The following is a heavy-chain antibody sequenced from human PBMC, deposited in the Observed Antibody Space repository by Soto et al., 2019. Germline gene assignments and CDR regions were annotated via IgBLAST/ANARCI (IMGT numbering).Heavy chain of an antibody. CDR1: GGSFSGYY. D-gene: IGHD2-2*01. Sequence: QVQLQQWGAGLLKPSETLSLTCAVYGGSFSGYYWSWIRQRPGKGLEWIGEINHSGSTNYNPSLKSRVTISVDTSKNQFSLKLSSVTAADTAVYYCARGSTRGAYYYYGMDVWGQGTTVTVSS. V-gene: IGHV4-34*01. CDR2: INHSGST. J-gene: IGHJ6*02. CDR3: ARGSTRGAYYYYGMDV.